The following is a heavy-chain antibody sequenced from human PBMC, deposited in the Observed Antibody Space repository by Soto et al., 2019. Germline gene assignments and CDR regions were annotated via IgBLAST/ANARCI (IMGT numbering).Heavy chain of an antibody. CDR1: GASVSHGY. CDR3: ARSYYDSTGFAVDP. D-gene: IGHD3-22*01. J-gene: IGHJ5*02. V-gene: IGHV4-59*02. CDR2: MYFGGSF. Sequence: QMQLQASGPGLVKPSETLSLTCNVSGASVSHGYWSWIRQPPGKGLEWIGFMYFGGSFNYNPSLTSRAPISVETSNNQFSMKLTSVTASDTAVYYCARSYYDSTGFAVDPWGQGTLVTVSS.